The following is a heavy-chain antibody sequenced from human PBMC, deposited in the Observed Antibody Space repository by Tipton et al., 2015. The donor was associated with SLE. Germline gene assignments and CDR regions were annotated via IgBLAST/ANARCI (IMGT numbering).Heavy chain of an antibody. J-gene: IGHJ6*03. CDR2: IYYSGST. D-gene: IGHD3-10*01. V-gene: IGHV4-59*01. Sequence: TLSLTCTVSGGSISSYYWSWIRQPPGKGLEWIGYIYYSGSTNYNPSLKSRVTISVDTSKNQFSLKLSSVTAADTAVYYCARVNYGSGSYLDYYYYYYMDVWGKWTQVIV. CDR1: GGSISSYY. CDR3: ARVNYGSGSYLDYYYYYYMDV.